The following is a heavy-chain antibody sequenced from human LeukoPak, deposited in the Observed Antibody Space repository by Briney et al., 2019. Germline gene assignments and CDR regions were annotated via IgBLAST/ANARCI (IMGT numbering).Heavy chain of an antibody. CDR2: MNPNSGNT. D-gene: IGHD6-19*01. CDR3: AREYSSGWYYWFDP. Sequence: ASVKVSCKASGYTFTSYDINWVRQATGQGLEWMGWMNPNSGNTGYAQKFQGRVTMTRNTSISTAYMELSRLRSDDTAVYYCAREYSSGWYYWFDPWGQGTLVTVSS. CDR1: GYTFTSYD. V-gene: IGHV1-8*01. J-gene: IGHJ5*02.